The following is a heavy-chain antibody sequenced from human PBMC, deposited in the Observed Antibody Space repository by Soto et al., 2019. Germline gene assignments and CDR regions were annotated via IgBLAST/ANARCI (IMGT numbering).Heavy chain of an antibody. V-gene: IGHV3-23*01. CDR3: AKVVHIVIVPAAIHGMDV. D-gene: IGHD2-2*01. J-gene: IGHJ6*01. Sequence: GGSLRLSCAASGFTFSSYAMSWVRQAPGKGLEWVSAISGSGGSTYYTDSVKGRFTISRDNSKNTLYLQMNSLRAEDTAVYYCAKVVHIVIVPAAIHGMDVWGQGTTVNVSS. CDR2: ISGSGGST. CDR1: GFTFSSYA.